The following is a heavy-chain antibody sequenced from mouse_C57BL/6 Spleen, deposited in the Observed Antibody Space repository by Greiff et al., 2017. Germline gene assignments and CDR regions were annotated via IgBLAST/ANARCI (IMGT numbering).Heavy chain of an antibody. V-gene: IGHV1-72*01. CDR1: GYTFTSYW. D-gene: IGHD1-1*01. Sequence: QVQLQQPGAELVKPGASVKLSCKASGYTFTSYWMHWVKQRPGRGLEWIGRIDPNSGGTKYNEKFKSKATLTVDKPSSTAYMQLSSLTSEDSAVYDCARRNYGSSPYWYFDVWGTGTTVTVSS. CDR2: IDPNSGGT. J-gene: IGHJ1*03. CDR3: ARRNYGSSPYWYFDV.